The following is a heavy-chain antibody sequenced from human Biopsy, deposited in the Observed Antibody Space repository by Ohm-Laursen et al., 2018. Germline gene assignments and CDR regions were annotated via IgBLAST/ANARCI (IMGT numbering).Heavy chain of an antibody. CDR2: INPNSGNA. CDR1: GYTFAGYY. CDR3: ARVPAYPSIDGYYGLDL. D-gene: IGHD3-9*01. J-gene: IGHJ6*02. V-gene: IGHV1-2*02. Sequence: SSVKVSCKASGYTFAGYYLHWVRQAPGHGLEWMGWINPNSGNANYAQSFQGRLTVTRDTSISTAYMELTSLTFDDTAIYYCARVPAYPSIDGYYGLDLWGQGTTVSVSS.